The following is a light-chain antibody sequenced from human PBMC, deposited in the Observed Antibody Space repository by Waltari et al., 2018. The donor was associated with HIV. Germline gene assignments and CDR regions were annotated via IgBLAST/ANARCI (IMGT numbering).Light chain of an antibody. J-gene: IGLJ3*02. CDR1: ALPKKY. CDR3: QSADSNYPYFLG. V-gene: IGLV3-10*01. CDR2: EDS. Sequence: SYELTQPPSVSVSPGQTARITCSGDALPKKYAYWYQQKSGQAPVLVIYEDSKRPSGIPERFSGSSSGTMATLTISGVRAEDEADYYCQSADSNYPYFLGFGGGTKLTVL.